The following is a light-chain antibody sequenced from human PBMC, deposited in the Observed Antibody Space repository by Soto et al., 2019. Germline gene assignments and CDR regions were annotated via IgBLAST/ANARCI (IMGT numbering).Light chain of an antibody. Sequence: QPVLTQSPSVSGAPGQRVTISCTGSSSNIGAGYDVHWYQQLPGTAPKLLIYANSNRPSGVPDRFSGSKSGTSASLAITGLQAEDEADYYCQSYDSSLSGFVVFGGGTKLTVL. J-gene: IGLJ2*01. CDR3: QSYDSSLSGFVV. CDR2: ANS. CDR1: SSNIGAGYD. V-gene: IGLV1-40*01.